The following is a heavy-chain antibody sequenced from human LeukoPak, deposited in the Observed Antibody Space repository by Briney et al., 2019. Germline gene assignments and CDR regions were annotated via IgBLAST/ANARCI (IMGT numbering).Heavy chain of an antibody. D-gene: IGHD3-10*01. Sequence: GGSLRLSCAASGFTFSNFWMSWVRQAPGKGLEWVAKVNQDGSEKYYVDSVKGRFTISRDNAKNSLYLQMNSLRAEDTAVCYCARGYGSGTYHFDYWGQGTLVTVSS. CDR2: VNQDGSEK. CDR1: GFTFSNFW. CDR3: ARGYGSGTYHFDY. J-gene: IGHJ4*02. V-gene: IGHV3-7*01.